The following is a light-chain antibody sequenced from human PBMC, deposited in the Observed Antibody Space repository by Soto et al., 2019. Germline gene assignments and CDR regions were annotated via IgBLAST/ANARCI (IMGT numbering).Light chain of an antibody. Sequence: DIQMTPSPSSLSASVGDRVTITCRASQSISSCLNWYQQKPGKAPKLLTYAASSLQSGVPSRFSGSGAATDFTLTISSLEPEDFGNYDCHQSYSTPYTLGQGPKLEI. V-gene: IGKV1-39*01. CDR2: AAS. CDR3: HQSYSTPYT. J-gene: IGKJ2*01. CDR1: QSISSC.